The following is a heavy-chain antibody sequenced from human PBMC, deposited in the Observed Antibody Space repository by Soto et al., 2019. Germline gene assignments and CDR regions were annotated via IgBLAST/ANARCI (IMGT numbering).Heavy chain of an antibody. J-gene: IGHJ5*02. V-gene: IGHV3-23*01. D-gene: IGHD3-16*01. Sequence: GVSIRRSWFPGRCSLRLYAISTLRQGTGKGLEWVSAISGSGGSTYYADSVKGRFTISRDNSKNTLYLQINSRRVEDSAVYYRVKQRSGHCYAESWGQG. CDR1: RCSLRLYA. CDR3: VKQRSGHCYAES. CDR2: ISGSGGST.